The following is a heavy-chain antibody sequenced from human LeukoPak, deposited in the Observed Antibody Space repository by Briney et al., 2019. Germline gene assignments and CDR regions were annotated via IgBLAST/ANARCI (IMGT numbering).Heavy chain of an antibody. CDR2: IYSGGTT. Sequence: GGSLRLSCAASGFTVSTNYMSWVRQAPGKGLEWVSVIYSGGTTDYAESVKGRFTISRDISKNTAYLQMNSLRGEDTAVYYCARAGRGTFSWGQGTLVTVSS. CDR1: GFTVSTNY. J-gene: IGHJ4*02. V-gene: IGHV3-66*01. D-gene: IGHD1-26*01. CDR3: ARAGRGTFS.